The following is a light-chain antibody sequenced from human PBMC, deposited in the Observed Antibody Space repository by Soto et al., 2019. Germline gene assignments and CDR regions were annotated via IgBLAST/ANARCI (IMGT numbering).Light chain of an antibody. J-gene: IGKJ3*01. CDR1: QNIISH. CDR3: QQSYSTPRT. V-gene: IGKV1-39*01. Sequence: DIQMTQSPSSLSASVGDRVTITCRASQNIISHLNWYQQKPGKAPKVLIYGASSLQSGVPLRFSGSGSGTEFTLTISSLQPEDFATYYCQQSYSTPRTFGPGTKVDIK. CDR2: GAS.